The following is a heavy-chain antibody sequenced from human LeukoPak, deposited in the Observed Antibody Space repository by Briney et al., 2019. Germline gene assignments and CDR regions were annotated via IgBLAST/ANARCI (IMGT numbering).Heavy chain of an antibody. Sequence: GASVKVSCKASGYTFTSYGISWVRQAPGQGLEWMGWISAYNGNTNYAQKLQGRVTMTTDTSTSTAYMELRSQRSDDTAVYYCARDLAMTTVTTQVGWGQGTLVTVSS. J-gene: IGHJ4*02. CDR2: ISAYNGNT. D-gene: IGHD4-17*01. CDR1: GYTFTSYG. CDR3: ARDLAMTTVTTQVG. V-gene: IGHV1-18*01.